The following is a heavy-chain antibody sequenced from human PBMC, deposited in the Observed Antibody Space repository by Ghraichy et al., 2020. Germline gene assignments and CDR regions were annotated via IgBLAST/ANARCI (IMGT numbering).Heavy chain of an antibody. CDR2: IYHTGST. J-gene: IGHJ5*02. Sequence: SQTLSLTCAVSGYSLTSGSYWVWIRQPPGRGLEWIGSIYHTGSTYYNPSLKSRVTMSVDTSKNQFSLEVHSITAADTAVYYCTTSIARPNFFAPWGQGILATVSS. D-gene: IGHD1-1*01. CDR1: GYSLTSGSY. CDR3: TTSIARPNFFAP. V-gene: IGHV4-38-2*01.